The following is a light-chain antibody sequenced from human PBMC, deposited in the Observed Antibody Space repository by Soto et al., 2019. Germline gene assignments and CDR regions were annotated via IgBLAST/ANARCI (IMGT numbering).Light chain of an antibody. CDR3: QQYGLT. CDR2: GVS. V-gene: IGKV3-20*01. CDR1: QNGAINE. Sequence: IVLTQSPGTLSLSKGERATLSCRAQNGAINELAWYQQKPGQAPRLLFHGVSNRATGIPDRFSGTGSETDFTLIINNLEPEDFAVYYCQQYGLTFGQGTKVDIK. J-gene: IGKJ1*01.